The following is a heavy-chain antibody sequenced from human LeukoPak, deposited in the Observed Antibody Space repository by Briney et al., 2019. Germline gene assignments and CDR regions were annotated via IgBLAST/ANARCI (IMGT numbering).Heavy chain of an antibody. CDR3: ASRDGYNAFDY. V-gene: IGHV1-69*13. J-gene: IGHJ4*02. Sequence: SVRVSCKASGGTFSSYAISRVRQAPGQGLEWMGGIIPIFGTANYAQKFQGRVTITADESTSTAYMELSSLRSEDTAVYYCASRDGYNAFDYWGQGTLVTVSS. CDR2: IIPIFGTA. CDR1: GGTFSSYA. D-gene: IGHD5-24*01.